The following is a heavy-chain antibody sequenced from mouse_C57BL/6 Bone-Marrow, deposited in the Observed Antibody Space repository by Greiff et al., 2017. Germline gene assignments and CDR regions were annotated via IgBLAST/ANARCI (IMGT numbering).Heavy chain of an antibody. CDR1: GYTFTSYW. CDR3: ARSRLLRVDY. Sequence: QVQLQQPGAELVMPGASVKLSCKASGYTFTSYWMHWVKQRPGQGLEWIGEIDPSDSYTNYNQKFNGKSTLTVDKSSSTAYMQLSSLTSEDSAVYYCARSRLLRVDYWGQGTSVTVSS. J-gene: IGHJ4*01. V-gene: IGHV1-69*01. CDR2: IDPSDSYT. D-gene: IGHD1-1*01.